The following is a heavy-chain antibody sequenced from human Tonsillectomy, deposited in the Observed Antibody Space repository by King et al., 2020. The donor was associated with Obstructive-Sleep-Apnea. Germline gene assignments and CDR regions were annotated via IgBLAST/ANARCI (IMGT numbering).Heavy chain of an antibody. CDR2: ISWNSGSI. CDR1: GFTFDDYA. Sequence: VQLVESGGGLVQPGRSLRLSCAASGFTFDDYAMHWVRQAPGKGLEWVSGISWNSGSIGDADSVKGRFTISRDNAKNSLYLQMNSLRAEDTALYYCAKDIRSAMVIDGFDYWGQGTLVTVSS. CDR3: AKDIRSAMVIDGFDY. D-gene: IGHD5-18*01. J-gene: IGHJ4*02. V-gene: IGHV3-9*01.